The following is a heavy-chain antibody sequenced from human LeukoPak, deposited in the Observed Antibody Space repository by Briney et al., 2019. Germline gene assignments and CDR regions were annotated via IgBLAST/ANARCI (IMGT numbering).Heavy chain of an antibody. V-gene: IGHV1-8*01. Sequence: ASVKVSCKASGYTFTSYDINWVRQATGQGLEWMGWMNPNSGNTGYAQKFQGRVTMTRNTSISTAHMELSSLRSEDTAVYYCASQDTLIAPAGTYYTYSTGMYFWGQGPPVTAS. D-gene: IGHD6-13*01. CDR1: GYTFTSYD. CDR2: MNPNSGNT. CDR3: ASQDTLIAPAGTYYTYSTGMYF. J-gene: IGHJ6*02.